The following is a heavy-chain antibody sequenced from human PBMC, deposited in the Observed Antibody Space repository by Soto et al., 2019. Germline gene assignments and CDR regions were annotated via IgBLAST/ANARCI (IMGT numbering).Heavy chain of an antibody. J-gene: IGHJ6*02. CDR1: GFTFSSYG. CDR3: ARDIAAAGTSYYYYGMDV. CDR2: IWYDGSNK. Sequence: GESLKISCAASGFTFSSYGMHWVRQAPGKGLEWVAVIWYDGSNKYYADSVKSRFTISRDNSKNTLYLQMNSLRAEDTAVYYCARDIAAAGTSYYYYGMDVWGQGTTVTVSS. V-gene: IGHV3-33*01. D-gene: IGHD6-13*01.